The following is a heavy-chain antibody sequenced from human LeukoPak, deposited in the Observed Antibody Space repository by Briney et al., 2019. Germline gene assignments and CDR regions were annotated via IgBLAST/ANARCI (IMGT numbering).Heavy chain of an antibody. D-gene: IGHD3-10*01. Sequence: SQTLSLTCAISGDSVSSNSAAWNWIRQSPSSGLEWLGRTYYRSKWYNDYAVSVKSRITINPDTSKNQFSLQLNSVTPEDTAVYYCARAYYYGSGSYFYASSYYYYGMDVWGQGTTVTVSS. CDR3: ARAYYYGSGSYFYASSYYYYGMDV. V-gene: IGHV6-1*01. CDR2: TYYRSKWYN. CDR1: GDSVSSNSAA. J-gene: IGHJ6*02.